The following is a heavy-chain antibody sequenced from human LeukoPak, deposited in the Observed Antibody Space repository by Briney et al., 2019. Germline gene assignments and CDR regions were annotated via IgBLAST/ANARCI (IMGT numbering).Heavy chain of an antibody. V-gene: IGHV1-2*02. D-gene: IGHD3-22*01. CDR3: ATPVTGYDSSGYYYIFDY. CDR2: INPNSGGT. J-gene: IGHJ4*02. Sequence: GASVKVSCKASGYTFTGYYMHWVRQAPGQGLEWMGWINPNSGGTNYAQKFQGRVTMTRDTSISTAYMELGRLRSDDTAVYYCATPVTGYDSSGYYYIFDYWGQGTLVTVSS. CDR1: GYTFTGYY.